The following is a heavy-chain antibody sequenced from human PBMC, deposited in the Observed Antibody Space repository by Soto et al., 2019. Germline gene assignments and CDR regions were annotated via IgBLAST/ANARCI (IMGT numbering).Heavy chain of an antibody. CDR1: GGTFSSYA. CDR2: IIPIFGTA. CDR3: ASPPLKDIVLVPAAIPYYYYGMDV. Sequence: SVKVSCKASGGTFSSYAISWVRQAPGQGLEWMGGIIPIFGTANYAQKFQGRVTITADESTSTAYMELSSLRSEDTAVYYCASPPLKDIVLVPAAIPYYYYGMDVRGQGTTVTVSS. D-gene: IGHD2-2*02. J-gene: IGHJ6*02. V-gene: IGHV1-69*13.